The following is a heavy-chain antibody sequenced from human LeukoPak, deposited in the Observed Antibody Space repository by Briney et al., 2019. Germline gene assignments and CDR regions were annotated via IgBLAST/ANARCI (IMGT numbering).Heavy chain of an antibody. Sequence: PGGSLRLSCAASGFTLSSYSMNWVRQAPGKGLEWVSSISSSSSYIYYADSVKGRFTISRDNAKKSLYLQMNSLRVEDTAVYYCARVWSPPYTSSWPDYFDNWGQGTLVTVSS. CDR3: ARVWSPPYTSSWPDYFDN. D-gene: IGHD6-13*01. V-gene: IGHV3-21*01. CDR1: GFTLSSYS. CDR2: ISSSSSYI. J-gene: IGHJ4*02.